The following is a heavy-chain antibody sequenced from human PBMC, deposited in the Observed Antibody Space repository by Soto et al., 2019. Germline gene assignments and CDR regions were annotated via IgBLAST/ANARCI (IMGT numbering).Heavy chain of an antibody. V-gene: IGHV3-33*01. CDR3: AREGVAGYYYYGMDV. J-gene: IGHJ6*02. CDR2: IWYDGSNK. Sequence: GGSLRLSCAASGFTFSSYGMHWVRQAPGKGLEWVAVIWYDGSNKYYADSVKGRFTISRDNSKNTLYLQMNSLRAEDTAVYYCAREGVAGYYYYGMDVWGQGTTVTVSS. CDR1: GFTFSSYG. D-gene: IGHD6-19*01.